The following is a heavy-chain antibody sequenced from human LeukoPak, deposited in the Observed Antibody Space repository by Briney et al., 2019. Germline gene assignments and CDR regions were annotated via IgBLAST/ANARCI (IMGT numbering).Heavy chain of an antibody. D-gene: IGHD3-22*01. CDR2: IIPTFGTA. J-gene: IGHJ5*02. V-gene: IGHV1-69*05. CDR3: ASEFYYDSSGDQGIWFDP. Sequence: WASVKVSCKASGGTFSSYAISWVRQAPGQGLEWMGGIIPTFGTANYAQKFQGRVTITTDESTSTAYMELSSLRSEDTAVYYCASEFYYDSSGDQGIWFDPWGQGTLVTVSS. CDR1: GGTFSSYA.